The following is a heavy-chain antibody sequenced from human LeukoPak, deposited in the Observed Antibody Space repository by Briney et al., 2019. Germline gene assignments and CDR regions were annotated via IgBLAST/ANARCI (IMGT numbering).Heavy chain of an antibody. CDR3: ARTRSVDLSRFDP. V-gene: IGHV3-23*01. CDR1: GFTFSTYA. J-gene: IGHJ5*02. CDR2: ISGSGDST. D-gene: IGHD5-12*01. Sequence: GGSLRLSCAASGFTFSTYAVNWVRQAPGKGLEWVSTISGSGDSTYYADSVKGRFTISRDNSKDTLYLQMSSVRVDDTAVYYCARTRSVDLSRFDPWGQGTLVTVSS.